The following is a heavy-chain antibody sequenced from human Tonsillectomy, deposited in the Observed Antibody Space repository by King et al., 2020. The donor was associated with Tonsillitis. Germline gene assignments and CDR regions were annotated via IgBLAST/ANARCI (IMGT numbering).Heavy chain of an antibody. CDR3: AKDVSQYFQD. CDR1: GFTFSNYG. CDR2: IRYDGSNT. D-gene: IGHD5/OR15-5a*01. Sequence: VQLVESGGGVVQPGGSLRLSCAASGFTFSNYGMHWVRQAPGKGLDWVACIRYDGSNTYYADSVKGRFTISRDNSKNTLYLQMNSLRAEDTAVYYCAKDVSQYFQDWGQGTLVTVSS. J-gene: IGHJ1*01. V-gene: IGHV3-30*02.